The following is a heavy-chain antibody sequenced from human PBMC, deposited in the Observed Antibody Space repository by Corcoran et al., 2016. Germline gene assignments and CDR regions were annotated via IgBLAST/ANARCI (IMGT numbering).Heavy chain of an antibody. CDR2: IYPGGSDT. J-gene: IGHJ4*02. CDR1: GYSFSNYW. D-gene: IGHD2-21*01. V-gene: IGHV5-51*01. Sequence: EVQLLQSGAEAKKPGESLKISCKGSGYSFSNYWIGWVRQMPGQGLEWMGIIYPGGSDTRYSPSFQGQVVISVDKSISTAYMQWSSLEASDNAIYYCSGRGDNSEYFEYWCQGTLVTVSS. CDR3: SGRGDNSEYFEY.